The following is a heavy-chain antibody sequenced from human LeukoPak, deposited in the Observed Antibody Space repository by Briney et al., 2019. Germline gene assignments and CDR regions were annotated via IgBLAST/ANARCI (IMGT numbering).Heavy chain of an antibody. CDR3: ARDVRGYTSYDVWPHACDI. D-gene: IGHD6-13*01. Sequence: GGSLRLSCGASGFTFSSYWMSWVRQAPGKGLEWVANIKQYGSEKYYVDSVEGRLTISRDNAKNSLYLQMNSMRAEDTAVYYCARDVRGYTSYDVWPHACDIWGQGTMVTVSS. CDR2: IKQYGSEK. V-gene: IGHV3-7*01. J-gene: IGHJ3*02. CDR1: GFTFSSYW.